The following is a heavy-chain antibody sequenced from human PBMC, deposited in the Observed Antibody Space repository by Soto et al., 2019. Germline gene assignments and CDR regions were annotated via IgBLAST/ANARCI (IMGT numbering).Heavy chain of an antibody. Sequence: XSVKVSCKASGYPFTGYYMHWVRQAPGQGLEWMGWINPNSGGTNYAQKFQGWVTMTRDTSISTAYMELSRLRSDDTAVYYCARKPLRSILNGYSYYYGMDVWGKGTTVTVSA. J-gene: IGHJ6*04. D-gene: IGHD3-9*01. CDR1: GYPFTGYY. V-gene: IGHV1-2*04. CDR3: ARKPLRSILNGYSYYYGMDV. CDR2: INPNSGGT.